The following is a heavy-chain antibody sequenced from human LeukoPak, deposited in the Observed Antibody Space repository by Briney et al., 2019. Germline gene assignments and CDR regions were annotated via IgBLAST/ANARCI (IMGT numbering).Heavy chain of an antibody. CDR2: INHSGST. D-gene: IGHD3-22*01. J-gene: IGHJ4*02. V-gene: IGHV4-34*01. CDR1: GGSFSGYY. CDR3: ARLTFSNYYDSSGYTRARVFVDY. Sequence: SETLSLTCAVYGGSFSGYYWSWIRHPPGKGLEWIGEINHSGSTNYNPSLKSRVTISVDTSKNQFSLKLSSVTAADTAVYYCARLTFSNYYDSSGYTRARVFVDYWGQGTLVTVSS.